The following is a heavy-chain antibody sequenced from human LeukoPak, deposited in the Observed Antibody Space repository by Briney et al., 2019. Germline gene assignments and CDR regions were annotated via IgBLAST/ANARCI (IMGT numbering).Heavy chain of an antibody. CDR3: ARFWTGYSDY. J-gene: IGHJ4*02. V-gene: IGHV5-51*01. CDR1: GFSFTSHW. D-gene: IGHD3/OR15-3a*01. Sequence: GESLKISCRGSGFSFTSHWFGWVRQMPGKGLEWMGLIYPADSDTRYSPSFQSQVTISADKSITTAYLQWSSLKASDTAMYYCARFWTGYSDYWGQGTLVTVSS. CDR2: IYPADSDT.